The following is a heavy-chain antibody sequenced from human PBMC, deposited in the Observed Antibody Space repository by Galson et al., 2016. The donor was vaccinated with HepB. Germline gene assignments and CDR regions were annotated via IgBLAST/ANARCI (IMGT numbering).Heavy chain of an antibody. D-gene: IGHD6-13*01. V-gene: IGHV3-74*01. J-gene: IGHJ3*02. CDR3: ARGTTQQGPGRTFFDI. Sequence: SLRLSCAASGFTFSTHWMHWFRQAPGKGRVCVSRISEDERATNYADSVKGRFAISIDNAKNPLYLQMKSLSAADTAVYFCARGTTQQGPGRTFFDIWGRGTMIAVSS. CDR2: ISEDERAT. CDR1: GFTFSTHW.